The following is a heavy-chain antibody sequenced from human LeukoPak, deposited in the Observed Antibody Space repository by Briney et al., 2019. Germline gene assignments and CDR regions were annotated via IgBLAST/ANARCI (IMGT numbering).Heavy chain of an antibody. V-gene: IGHV4-30-4*07. CDR1: GDSISSGGYS. CDR2: IYYSGST. D-gene: IGHD4-17*01. J-gene: IGHJ4*02. Sequence: PSETLSLTCAVSGDSISSGGYSWSWVRQPPGKGLEWIGYIYYSGSTYYNPSLKSRVTISVDTSKNQFSLKLSSVTAANTAVYYCARSHDYGDYYFDYWGQGTLVTVSS. CDR3: ARSHDYGDYYFDY.